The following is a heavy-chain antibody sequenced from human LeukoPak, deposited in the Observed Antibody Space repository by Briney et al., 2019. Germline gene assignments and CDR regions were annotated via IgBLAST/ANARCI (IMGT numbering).Heavy chain of an antibody. CDR3: ARGYSATYRIDY. D-gene: IGHD1-26*01. CDR2: ISSSSSYI. CDR1: GFTFSSYS. Sequence: GGSLRLSCAASGFTFSSYSMNWVRQAPGKGLEWVSSISSSSSYIYYADSVKGRFTISRDNAKNTLNLQMNSLRVEDTAIYYCARGYSATYRIDYWGQGTLVTVSS. V-gene: IGHV3-21*01. J-gene: IGHJ4*02.